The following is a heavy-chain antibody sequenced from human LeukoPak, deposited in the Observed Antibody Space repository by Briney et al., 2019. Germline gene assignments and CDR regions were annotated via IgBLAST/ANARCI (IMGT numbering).Heavy chain of an antibody. D-gene: IGHD3-10*01. Sequence: ASVNVSCKVSGYTLTELSMHWVRQAPGKGREWMGGFDPEDGETIYAQKFQGRVTMTEDTSTDTAYMELSSLISEDTAVYYCATGGFMVRGVIIPHWGQGTLVTVSS. J-gene: IGHJ4*02. CDR3: ATGGFMVRGVIIPH. V-gene: IGHV1-24*01. CDR2: FDPEDGET. CDR1: GYTLTELS.